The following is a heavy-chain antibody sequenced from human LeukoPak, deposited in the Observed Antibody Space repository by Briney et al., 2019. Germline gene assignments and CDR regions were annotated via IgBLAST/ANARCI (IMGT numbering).Heavy chain of an antibody. D-gene: IGHD1-26*01. CDR2: ISDTGSTI. Sequence: GRSLRLSCAASGFTFSSYSMNWVRQAPGKGLEWVSYISDTGSTIYYADSVEGRFTISRDNAKNSLYLQMDSLTAEDTAVYYCARDPYSGSYGSTYYYFMDVWGKGTTVTISS. CDR1: GFTFSSYS. CDR3: ARDPYSGSYGSTYYYFMDV. V-gene: IGHV3-48*04. J-gene: IGHJ6*03.